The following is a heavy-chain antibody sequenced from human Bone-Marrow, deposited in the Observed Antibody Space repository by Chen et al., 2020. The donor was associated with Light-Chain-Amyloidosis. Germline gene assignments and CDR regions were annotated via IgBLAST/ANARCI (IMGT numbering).Heavy chain of an antibody. V-gene: IGHV3-7*01. CDR1: GSTFSSYW. J-gene: IGHJ4*02. CDR2: IKQDGSEK. CDR3: AKARLYSGSYWGIVDY. D-gene: IGHD1-26*01. Sequence: EVQLVESGGGLVQPGGSLRLSCAASGSTFSSYWMSWVRQAPGKGLEWVANIKQDGSEKYYVDSVKGRFTISRDNAKNSLYLQMNNLRAEDTAVYYCAKARLYSGSYWGIVDYWGQGTLVTVSS.